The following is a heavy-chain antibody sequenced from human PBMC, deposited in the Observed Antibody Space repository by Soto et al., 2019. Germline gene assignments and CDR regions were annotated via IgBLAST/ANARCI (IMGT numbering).Heavy chain of an antibody. CDR1: GYSFTSYW. CDR2: IYPGDSDT. D-gene: IGHD4-4*01. V-gene: IGHV5-51*01. Sequence: GESLKISCKASGYSFTSYWISWVRQMPGKGLEWMGIIYPGDSDTRYSPSFQGQVTISADKSISTAYLQWSSLKAPDTAMYYCARGQTTVGYYYYGMDVWGQGTTVTVSS. J-gene: IGHJ6*02. CDR3: ARGQTTVGYYYYGMDV.